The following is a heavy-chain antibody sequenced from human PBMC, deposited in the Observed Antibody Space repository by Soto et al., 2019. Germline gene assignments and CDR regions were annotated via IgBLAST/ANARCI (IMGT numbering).Heavy chain of an antibody. CDR3: ARDNRQNYGTPAARWWFHP. J-gene: IGHJ5*02. V-gene: IGHV1-46*01. D-gene: IGHD2-15*01. Sequence: MHWLRHATGQGLEWMIIINPSGDSRNYAQEFQGRVTVTRDTSTSTVYMDLSSLRYEDTAVYYCARDNRQNYGTPAARWWFHPWGQGTPVTVSS. CDR2: INPSGDSR.